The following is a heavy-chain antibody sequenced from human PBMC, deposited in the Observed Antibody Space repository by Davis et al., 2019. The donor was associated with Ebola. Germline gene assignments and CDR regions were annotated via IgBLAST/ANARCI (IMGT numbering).Heavy chain of an antibody. CDR1: GGSISSYY. J-gene: IGHJ3*02. Sequence: SETLSLTCTVSGGSISSYYWSWIRQPPGKGLEWIGYIYYSGSTNYNPSLKSRVTISVDTSKNQFSLKLSSVTAADTAVYYCARVGYYYDSSGYYSGAFDIWGQGTMVTVSS. CDR2: IYYSGST. CDR3: ARVGYYYDSSGYYSGAFDI. D-gene: IGHD3-22*01. V-gene: IGHV4-59*08.